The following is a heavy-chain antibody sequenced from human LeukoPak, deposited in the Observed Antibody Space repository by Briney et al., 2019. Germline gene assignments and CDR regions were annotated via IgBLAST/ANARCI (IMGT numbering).Heavy chain of an antibody. CDR1: EFTFSNYA. CDR3: ARSGGLQKFDY. J-gene: IGHJ4*02. D-gene: IGHD4-11*01. V-gene: IGHV3-30*09. CDR2: ISYDGNTI. Sequence: GGSLRLSCAASEFTFSNYALHWVRQAPGKGLQWVAVISYDGNTIHYADSVKGRFVISRDTSKNTLYLQMNSLRAEDTAVYYCARSGGLQKFDYWGQGTLVTVSS.